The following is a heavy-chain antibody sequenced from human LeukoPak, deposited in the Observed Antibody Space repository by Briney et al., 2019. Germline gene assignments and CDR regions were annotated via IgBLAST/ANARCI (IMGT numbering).Heavy chain of an antibody. V-gene: IGHV3-15*01. CDR2: VKSKADDEAT. CDR1: GFTFRNAW. CDR3: AAGTGKSDFDY. D-gene: IGHD3-10*01. J-gene: IGHJ4*02. Sequence: PGGSLRLSCVASGFTFRNAWMNWVRQTPGKGLEWVGRVKSKADDEATDYAAPVKGRFTASRDDSKNMLYLQMSNLKTEDTGLYYCAAGTGKSDFDYWGQGTLVTVSS.